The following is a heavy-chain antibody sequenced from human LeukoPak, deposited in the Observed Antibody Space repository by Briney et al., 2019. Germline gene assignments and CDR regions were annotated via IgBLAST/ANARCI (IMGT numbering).Heavy chain of an antibody. J-gene: IGHJ4*02. Sequence: PSETLSLTCAVSGGSISSSNWWSWVRQPPGKGLEWIGEIYHSGSTNYNPSLKSRVTISVDKSKNQFSLKLSSVTAADTAVYYCESLYSYGSFFDYWGQGTLVTVSS. CDR2: IYHSGST. V-gene: IGHV4-4*02. D-gene: IGHD5-18*01. CDR3: ESLYSYGSFFDY. CDR1: GGSISSSNW.